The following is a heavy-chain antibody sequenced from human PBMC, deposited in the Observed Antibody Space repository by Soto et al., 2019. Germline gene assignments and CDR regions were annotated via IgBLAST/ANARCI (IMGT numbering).Heavy chain of an antibody. CDR3: AREGLGAPEFDY. CDR1: GGTFSSYA. D-gene: IGHD1-26*01. V-gene: IGHV1-2*02. Sequence: ASVKFSCKASGGTFSSYAISWVRQAPGQGLEWMGWINPNSGGTNYAQKFQGRVTMTRDTSISTAYMELSRLRSDDTAVYYCAREGLGAPEFDYWGQGTLVTVSS. J-gene: IGHJ4*02. CDR2: INPNSGGT.